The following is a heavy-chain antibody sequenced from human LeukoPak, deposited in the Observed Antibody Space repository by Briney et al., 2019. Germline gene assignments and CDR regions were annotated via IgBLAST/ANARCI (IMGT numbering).Heavy chain of an antibody. V-gene: IGHV4-59*01. CDR2: IYYSGST. D-gene: IGHD3-10*01. CDR3: ARIYGSGTLYGMDV. Sequence: SETLSLTCTVSGGSISSYYWSWIRQPPGKGLEWIGYIYYSGSTNYNPSLKSRVTISVDTSKNQFSLKLSSVTAADTAVYYCARIYGSGTLYGMDVWGQGTTVTVSS. J-gene: IGHJ6*02. CDR1: GGSISSYY.